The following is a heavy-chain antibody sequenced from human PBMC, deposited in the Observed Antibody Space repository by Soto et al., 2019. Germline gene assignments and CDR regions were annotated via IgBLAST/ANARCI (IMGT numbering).Heavy chain of an antibody. CDR1: GGSFSGYY. Sequence: RSLTCAVYGGSFSGYYWSWIRQPPGKGLEWIGEINHSGSTNYNPSLKSRVTISVDTSKNQFSLKLSSVTAADTAVYYCARGREDIVVVPAASAFDIWGQGTMVTVSS. V-gene: IGHV4-34*01. CDR2: INHSGST. D-gene: IGHD2-2*01. J-gene: IGHJ3*02. CDR3: ARGREDIVVVPAASAFDI.